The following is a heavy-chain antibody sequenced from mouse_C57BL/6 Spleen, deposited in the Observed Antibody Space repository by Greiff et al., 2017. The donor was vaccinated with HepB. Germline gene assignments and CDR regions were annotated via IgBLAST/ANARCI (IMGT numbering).Heavy chain of an antibody. CDR2: IRSKSSNYAT. CDR1: GFTFNTYA. J-gene: IGHJ4*01. V-gene: IGHV10-3*01. CDR3: MRNPPIDYYGSSLPYNAMDY. D-gene: IGHD1-1*01. Sequence: EVKLVESGGGLVQPKGSLKLSCAASGFTFNTYAMHWVRQAPGKGLEWVARIRSKSSNYATYYADSVKDRFTISRDDSQSMLYLQMNNLKTEDTAMYYYMRNPPIDYYGSSLPYNAMDYWGQGTSVTVSS.